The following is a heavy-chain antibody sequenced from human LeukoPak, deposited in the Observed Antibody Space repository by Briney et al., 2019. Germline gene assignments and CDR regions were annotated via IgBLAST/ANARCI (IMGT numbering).Heavy chain of an antibody. V-gene: IGHV3-72*01. Sequence: GGSLRLSCAASGFTFSSYNMNWVRQAPGKGLEWVGRSINKAYSYTTEYAASVKGRFTISRDDSKNSLYLQMDGLKTEDTAVYYCARAGRSGSYGYFDSWGQGTLVTVSS. CDR1: GFTFSSYN. J-gene: IGHJ4*02. CDR3: ARAGRSGSYGYFDS. D-gene: IGHD1-26*01. CDR2: SINKAYSYTT.